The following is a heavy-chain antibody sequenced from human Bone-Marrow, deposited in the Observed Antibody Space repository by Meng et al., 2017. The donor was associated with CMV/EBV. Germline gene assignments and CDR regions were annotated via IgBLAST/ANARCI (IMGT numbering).Heavy chain of an antibody. J-gene: IGHJ4*02. CDR3: ARESVGVPAAYDY. Sequence: SETLSLTCTVSGYSTSSDYYWGWIRQPPGKGLEWITSMYHTGNTYYNPSLRSRVSISVATSKNQFSLRLSSVTAADTAVYYCARESVGVPAAYDYWGRGTLVTV. CDR1: GYSTSSDYY. V-gene: IGHV4-38-2*02. D-gene: IGHD2-2*01. CDR2: MYHTGNT.